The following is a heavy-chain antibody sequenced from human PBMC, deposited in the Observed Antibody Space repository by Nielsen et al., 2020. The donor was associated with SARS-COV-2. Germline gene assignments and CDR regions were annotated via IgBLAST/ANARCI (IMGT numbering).Heavy chain of an antibody. D-gene: IGHD3-22*01. CDR2: IYFNGSP. CDR1: GGSISSGGYY. J-gene: IGHJ4*02. V-gene: IGHV4-61*08. CDR3: ARGLDSSGYYF. Sequence: SETLSLTCTVSGGSISSGGYYWSWIRQPPGKGLEWIGYIYFNGSPNYNPSLKSRVTISLDTSKSQFSLRLNSVTAADTAVYYCARGLDSSGYYFGGQGTLVTVSS.